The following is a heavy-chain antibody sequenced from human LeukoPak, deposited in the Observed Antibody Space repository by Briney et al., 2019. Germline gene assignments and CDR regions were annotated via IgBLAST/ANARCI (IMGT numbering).Heavy chain of an antibody. CDR2: INHSGGT. V-gene: IGHV4-34*01. CDR1: GGSFSGYY. CDR3: ARGSYCGGDCYPRPFDY. J-gene: IGHJ4*02. Sequence: SETLSLTCAVYGGSFSGYYWSSIRQPPGKGLEWIGGINHSGGTNYNPSLKSRVTISVDTSKNQFSLKLSSVTAADTAVYYCARGSYCGGDCYPRPFDYWGQGTLVTVSS. D-gene: IGHD2-21*02.